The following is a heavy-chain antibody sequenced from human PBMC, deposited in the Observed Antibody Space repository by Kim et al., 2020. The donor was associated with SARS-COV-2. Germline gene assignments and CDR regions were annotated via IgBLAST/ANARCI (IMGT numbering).Heavy chain of an antibody. CDR3: VRGPQCTRTTCHYNGLDV. D-gene: IGHD6-19*01. J-gene: IGHJ6*01. Sequence: GGSLRLSCAASGFTFSTFTMNWVRQAPGKGLEWVSSITFGSDKMYYADSVKGRFTISRDTAKSSLYLQMNSLRVEDSALYYCVRGPQCTRTTCHYNGLDV. V-gene: IGHV3-21*01. CDR1: GFTFSTFT. CDR2: ITFGSDKM.